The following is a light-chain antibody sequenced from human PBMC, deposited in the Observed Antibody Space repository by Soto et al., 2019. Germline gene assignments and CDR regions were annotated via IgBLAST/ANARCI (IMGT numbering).Light chain of an antibody. V-gene: IGLV2-14*01. CDR1: SIDVGGYNY. CDR2: DVS. J-gene: IGLJ1*01. CDR3: SSYTSSSTLLYV. Sequence: QSVLTRPVFVTHAPGQPTAIFSTETSIDVGGYNYVSWYQQHPGKAPKLMIYDVSNRPSGVSNRFSGSKSGNTASLTISGLQAEDGADYYCSSYTSSSTLLYVFGTGTKVTVL.